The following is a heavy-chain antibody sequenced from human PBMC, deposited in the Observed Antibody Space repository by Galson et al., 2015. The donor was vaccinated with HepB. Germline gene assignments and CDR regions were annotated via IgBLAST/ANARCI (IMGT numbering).Heavy chain of an antibody. CDR3: ARSPRGMIVGPRAFDI. J-gene: IGHJ3*02. V-gene: IGHV4-59*01. CDR2: IYYSGST. Sequence: SETLSLTCTVSGGSISSYYWSWIRQPPGKGLEWIGYIYYSGSTNYNPSLKSRVTISVDTSKNQFSLKLSSVTAADTAVYYCARSPRGMIVGPRAFDIWGQGTMVTVSS. CDR1: GGSISSYY. D-gene: IGHD3-22*01.